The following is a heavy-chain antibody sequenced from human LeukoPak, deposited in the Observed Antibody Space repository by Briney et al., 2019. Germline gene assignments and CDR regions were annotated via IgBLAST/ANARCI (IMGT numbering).Heavy chain of an antibody. D-gene: IGHD3-10*01. CDR1: GFTFSSYG. V-gene: IGHV3-30*02. J-gene: IGHJ4*02. CDR2: IRYDGSKK. CDR3: AKVDDYYGSGSYLVDS. Sequence: GGSLRLSCEASGFTFSSYGMHWVRQAPGKGLDWVAFIRYDGSKKFYADSVKGRFTISRDNSKNTLDLQMNSLRTDDTAVYYCAKVDDYYGSGSYLVDSWGQGTLVTVSS.